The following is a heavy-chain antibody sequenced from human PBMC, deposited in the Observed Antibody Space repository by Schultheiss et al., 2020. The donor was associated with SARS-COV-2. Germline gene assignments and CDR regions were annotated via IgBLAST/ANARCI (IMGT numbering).Heavy chain of an antibody. J-gene: IGHJ6*02. Sequence: SETLSLTCAVYGGSFSGYYWSWIRQPPGKGLEWIGEINHSGSTNYNPSLKSRVTISVDTSKNQFSLKLSSVTAADTAVYYCARTPSAAGYDYYYYYYGMDVWGQGTTVTVSS. D-gene: IGHD6-13*01. CDR1: GGSFSGYY. CDR3: ARTPSAAGYDYYYYYYGMDV. CDR2: INHSGST. V-gene: IGHV4-34*01.